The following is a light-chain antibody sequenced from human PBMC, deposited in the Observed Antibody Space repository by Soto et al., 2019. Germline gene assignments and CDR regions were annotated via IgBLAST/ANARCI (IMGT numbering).Light chain of an antibody. V-gene: IGKV1-39*01. CDR3: QQSYSTPYT. Sequence: DIQMTQSPSSLSASVGDRVTITCRASQSIRSSLNWYQQKPGKAPNLLSYAASSLQSGVPSRFSGSGSGTDFPLTISSLQPEDFATYYCQQSYSTPYTFDQGTKLEIK. J-gene: IGKJ2*01. CDR1: QSIRSS. CDR2: AAS.